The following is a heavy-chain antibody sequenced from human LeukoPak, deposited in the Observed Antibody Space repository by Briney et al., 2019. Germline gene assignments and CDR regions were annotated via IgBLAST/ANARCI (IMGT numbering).Heavy chain of an antibody. Sequence: ASVKVSCKASGYTFTSYYMHWVRQAPGQGLEWMGIINPSGGSTSYAQKFQGRVTMTRDTSTSTVYMELSGLRSEDTAVYYCARAPSSSWYRSFRWFDPWGQGTLVTVSS. CDR3: ARAPSSSWYRSFRWFDP. CDR1: GYTFTSYY. V-gene: IGHV1-46*01. CDR2: INPSGGST. D-gene: IGHD6-13*01. J-gene: IGHJ5*02.